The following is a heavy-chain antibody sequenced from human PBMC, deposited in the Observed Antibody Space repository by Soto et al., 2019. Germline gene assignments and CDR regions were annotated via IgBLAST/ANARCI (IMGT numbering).Heavy chain of an antibody. J-gene: IGHJ4*02. V-gene: IGHV3-43*01. CDR1: GFTFDDYT. Sequence: GGSLRLSCAASGFTFDDYTMHWVRQAPGKGLEWVSLISWDGGSTYYADSVKGRFTISRDNSKNSLYLQMNSLRTEDTALYYCAKDKEGLTGTSIFDYWGQGTLVTVSS. CDR3: AKDKEGLTGTSIFDY. D-gene: IGHD1-7*01. CDR2: ISWDGGST.